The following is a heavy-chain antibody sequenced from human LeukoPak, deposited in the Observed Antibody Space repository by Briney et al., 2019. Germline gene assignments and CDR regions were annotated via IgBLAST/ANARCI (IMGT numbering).Heavy chain of an antibody. V-gene: IGHV3-21*01. CDR1: GFTFSSYS. Sequence: GGSLRLSCEASGFTFSSYSMNWVRQAPGKGLEWVSSISSSSSYIYYADSVKGRFTISRDNAKNSLYLQMNSLRAEDTAVYYCARVMVRGVNAFDIWGQGTMVTVSS. CDR3: ARVMVRGVNAFDI. J-gene: IGHJ3*02. CDR2: ISSSSSYI. D-gene: IGHD3-10*01.